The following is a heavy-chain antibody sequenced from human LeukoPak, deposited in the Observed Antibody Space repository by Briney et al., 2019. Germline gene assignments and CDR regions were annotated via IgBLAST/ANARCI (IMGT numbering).Heavy chain of an antibody. CDR2: ISSSGSTI. J-gene: IGHJ4*02. D-gene: IGHD5-18*01. CDR3: ARTNVDTAMVGDDY. V-gene: IGHV3-11*01. Sequence: GGSLRLSCAASGFTFSDYYMSWIRQAPGKGLEWVSYISSSGSTIYYADSVKSRFTISRDNAKNSLYLQMNSLRAEDTAVYYCARTNVDTAMVGDDYWGQGTLVTVSS. CDR1: GFTFSDYY.